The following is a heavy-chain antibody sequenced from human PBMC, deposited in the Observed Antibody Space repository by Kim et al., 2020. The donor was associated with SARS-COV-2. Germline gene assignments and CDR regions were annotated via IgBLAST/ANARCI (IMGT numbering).Heavy chain of an antibody. D-gene: IGHD2-15*01. CDR2: IFHSGTT. V-gene: IGHV4-4*02. J-gene: IGHJ3*02. Sequence: SETLSLTCAVSGVSIRSSHWWSWVRQSPGKGLEWIGEIFHSGTTNYNPSLKSRLTISVDESKNQFSLKLTSVTAADTAVYYCATIIASTGSYAFDMGGQGTMVTVSS. CDR1: GVSIRSSHW. CDR3: ATIIASTGSYAFDM.